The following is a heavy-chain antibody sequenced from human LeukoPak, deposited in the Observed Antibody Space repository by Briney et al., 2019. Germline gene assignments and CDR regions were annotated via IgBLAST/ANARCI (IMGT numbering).Heavy chain of an antibody. CDR1: GFTFSDYA. D-gene: IGHD2-21*01. Sequence: GGSLRLSCSAFGFTFSDYAFHWVRQAPGKGLEWLAFIRYDGSDSYYTDSVEGRFTISRDNSKKTLYLQMDSLRTEDTAFYYCALIGVVIPPDTYDVWGQGTLVTVSS. CDR2: IRYDGSDS. CDR3: ALIGVVIPPDTYDV. V-gene: IGHV3-30*02. J-gene: IGHJ3*01.